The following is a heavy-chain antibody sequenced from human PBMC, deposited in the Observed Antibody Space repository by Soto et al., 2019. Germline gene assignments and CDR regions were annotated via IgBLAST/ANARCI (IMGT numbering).Heavy chain of an antibody. Sequence: GGSLRLSCAASGFNFGTYGMHWVRQAPGKGLEWVAVIWSDGSKKYYGLSLEGGVPFEGRFTISRDNSNNTLNLQVNSLRVEDTALYYCVRAGKTADVAVSGHFDYWGQGVLVTVSS. V-gene: IGHV3-33*01. CDR1: GFNFGTYG. CDR2: IWSDGSKK. J-gene: IGHJ4*02. CDR3: VRAGKTADVAVSGHFDY. D-gene: IGHD3-10*01.